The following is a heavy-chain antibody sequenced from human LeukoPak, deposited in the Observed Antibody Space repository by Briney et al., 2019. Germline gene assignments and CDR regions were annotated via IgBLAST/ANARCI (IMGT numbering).Heavy chain of an antibody. D-gene: IGHD3-22*01. V-gene: IGHV3-21*01. CDR1: GFAFSSYN. Sequence: GGSLRLSCAASGFAFSSYNMNWVRQAPGKGLEWVSSITSSSNYIYYADSVKGRFTISRDNAKNSLYLQMNSLRAEDTAVYYCAIKYYDTSGYQDYYYYMDVWGKGTTVTVSS. CDR2: ITSSSNYI. J-gene: IGHJ6*03. CDR3: AIKYYDTSGYQDYYYYMDV.